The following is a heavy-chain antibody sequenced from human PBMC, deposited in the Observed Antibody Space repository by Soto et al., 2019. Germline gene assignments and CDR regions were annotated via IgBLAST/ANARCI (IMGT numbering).Heavy chain of an antibody. J-gene: IGHJ4*02. Sequence: LSLSCVGSGFTFSNHWMNWVRQAPGQGLEWVANIKADGSEKYYVDSVKGRFTISRDNAKNSLYLQMNSLRAEDTAVYYCARARGVDYWGQGTQGTVS. D-gene: IGHD3-16*01. CDR1: GFTFSNHW. CDR2: IKADGSEK. V-gene: IGHV3-7*03. CDR3: ARARGVDY.